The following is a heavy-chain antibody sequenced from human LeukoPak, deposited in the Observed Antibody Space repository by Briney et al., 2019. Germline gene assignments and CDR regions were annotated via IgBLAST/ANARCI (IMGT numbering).Heavy chain of an antibody. CDR3: ARRSSGTSAFDI. Sequence: HSGRSLTLCCAASGFTFSSNGMHWVRQAPGKGLEWVAVIWTDGSAKYYADSVKGRFTISRDNSQNTLFLQMNSLSAEDTAVYYCARRSSGTSAFDIWGQGTLVTVSS. J-gene: IGHJ3*02. CDR2: IWTDGSAK. D-gene: IGHD1-26*01. CDR1: GFTFSSNG. V-gene: IGHV3-33*01.